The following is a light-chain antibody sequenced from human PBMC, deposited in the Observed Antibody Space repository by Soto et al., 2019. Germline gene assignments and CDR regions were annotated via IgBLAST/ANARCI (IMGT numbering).Light chain of an antibody. CDR3: LHYDNVPFT. Sequence: DIQMTQSPSSLSASVGDRVTITCQASQDISNYLHWFQQKPGKAPNLLIFDASHLQPGVPSRFSGSGSGTDFTFTISSLQPEDIATYYCLHYDNVPFTFGPGTKVDIK. V-gene: IGKV1-33*01. CDR2: DAS. J-gene: IGKJ3*01. CDR1: QDISNY.